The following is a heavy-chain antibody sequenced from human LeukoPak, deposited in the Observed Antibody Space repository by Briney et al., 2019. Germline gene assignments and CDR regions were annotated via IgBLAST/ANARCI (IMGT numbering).Heavy chain of an antibody. CDR3: ARQGYYSGSGSLRY. D-gene: IGHD3-10*01. J-gene: IGHJ4*02. Sequence: PSETLSLTCAVYGGSFSGYYWSWIRQPPGKGLEWIGEINHSGSTNYNPSLKSRVTISVDTSKNQFSLKLSSVTAADTAVYYCARQGYYSGSGSLRYWGQGTLVTVSS. V-gene: IGHV4-34*01. CDR1: GGSFSGYY. CDR2: INHSGST.